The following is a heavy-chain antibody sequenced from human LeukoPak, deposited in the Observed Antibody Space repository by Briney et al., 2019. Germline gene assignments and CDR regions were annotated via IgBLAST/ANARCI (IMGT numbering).Heavy chain of an antibody. D-gene: IGHD5-18*01. V-gene: IGHV3-30*03. CDR3: ATARSPGTAMVTDFDY. CDR1: GFTFSSYG. J-gene: IGHJ4*02. CDR2: ISYDGSNK. Sequence: PGGSLRLSCAASGFTFSSYGMHWVRQAPGKGLEWVAVISYDGSNKYYADSVKGRFTISRDNSKNTLYLQMNSLRAEDTAVYYCATARSPGTAMVTDFDYWGQGTLVTVSS.